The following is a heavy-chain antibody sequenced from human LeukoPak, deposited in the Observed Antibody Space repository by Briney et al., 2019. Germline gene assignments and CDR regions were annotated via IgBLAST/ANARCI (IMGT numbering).Heavy chain of an antibody. J-gene: IGHJ6*02. V-gene: IGHV1-69*06. CDR3: ARDWRGAATDVRGGYYYFFGMDV. Sequence: ASVKVSCKASGGTFNNYGISWVRQAPGQGLEWMGRIFPIFDTINYAQKFQGRLTTSADRSTGTAYMELSSLTFDDTAIYYWARDWRGAATDVRGGYYYFFGMDVWGQGTTVTVSS. D-gene: IGHD6-13*01. CDR1: GGTFNNYG. CDR2: IFPIFDTI.